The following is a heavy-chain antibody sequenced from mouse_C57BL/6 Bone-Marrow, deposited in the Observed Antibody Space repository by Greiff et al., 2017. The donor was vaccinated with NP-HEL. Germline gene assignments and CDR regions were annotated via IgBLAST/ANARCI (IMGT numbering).Heavy chain of an antibody. J-gene: IGHJ3*01. CDR1: GFSLTSYA. Sequence: VKLMESGPGLVAPSQSLSITCTVSGFSLTSYAISWVRQPPGKGLEWLGIIWTGGGTNYNSALKSRLSISKDNSKSQVFLKMNSLQTDDTARYYCARNIYYGYGGFAYWGQGTLVTVSA. V-gene: IGHV2-9-1*01. CDR3: ARNIYYGYGGFAY. D-gene: IGHD2-2*01. CDR2: IWTGGGT.